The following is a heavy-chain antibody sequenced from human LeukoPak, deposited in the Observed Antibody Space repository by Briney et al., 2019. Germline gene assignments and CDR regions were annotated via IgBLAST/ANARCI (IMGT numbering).Heavy chain of an antibody. CDR3: ARHAESSSWYPAWFDP. Sequence: SETLSLTCTVSGGSISSSSYYWGWIRQPPGKGLEWIGSIYYSGSTYYNPSLKSRVTIPVDTSKNQFSLKLSSVAAADTAVYYCARHAESSSWYPAWFDPWGQGTLVTVSS. CDR2: IYYSGST. D-gene: IGHD6-13*01. J-gene: IGHJ5*02. V-gene: IGHV4-39*01. CDR1: GGSISSSSYY.